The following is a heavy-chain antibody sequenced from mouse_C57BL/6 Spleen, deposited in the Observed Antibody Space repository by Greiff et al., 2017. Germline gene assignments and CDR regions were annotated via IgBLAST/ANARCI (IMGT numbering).Heavy chain of an antibody. D-gene: IGHD2-2*01. J-gene: IGHJ1*03. CDR2: ISYDGSN. CDR3: ASGGGYYGYDWYFDV. V-gene: IGHV3-6*01. CDR1: GYSITSGYY. Sequence: DVKLQESGPGLVKPSQSLSLTCSVTGYSITSGYYWNWIRQFPGNKLEWMGYISYDGSNNYNPSLKNRISITRDTSKNQFFLKLNSVTTEDTATYYCASGGGYYGYDWYFDVWGTGTTVTVSS.